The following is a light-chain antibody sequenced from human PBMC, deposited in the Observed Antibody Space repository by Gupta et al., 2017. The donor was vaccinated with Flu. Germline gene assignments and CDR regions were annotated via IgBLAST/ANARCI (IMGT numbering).Light chain of an antibody. J-gene: IGKJ2*03. V-gene: IGKV6-21*01. CDR2: YAS. CDR3: HHTNSLRKS. CDR1: EGIGSN. Sequence: ETVLTQSPDFQSVTPKETVTITCRASEGIGSNLHWFQQKPHQSPKLLIKYASESFGGVPSRFSGSRYGTDYTLTIHVLEAEDAATYYCHHTNSLRKSFGQGTKL.